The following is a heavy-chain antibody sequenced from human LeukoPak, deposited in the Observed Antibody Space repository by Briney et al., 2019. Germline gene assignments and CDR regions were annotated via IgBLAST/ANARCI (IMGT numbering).Heavy chain of an antibody. CDR2: INPNSGGT. J-gene: IGHJ6*02. V-gene: IGHV1-2*06. Sequence: ASVKVSCKASGGTFISYAISWVRQAPGQGLEWMGRINPNSGGTNYAQKFQGRVTMTRDTSISTAYMELSRLRSDDTAVYYCARANSPGPGYYYGMDVWGQGTTVTVSS. CDR3: ARANSPGPGYYYGMDV. D-gene: IGHD4-23*01. CDR1: GGTFISYA.